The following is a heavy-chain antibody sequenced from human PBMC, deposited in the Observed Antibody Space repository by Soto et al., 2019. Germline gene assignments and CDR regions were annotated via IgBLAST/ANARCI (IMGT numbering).Heavy chain of an antibody. CDR2: ISAYNGNT. Sequence: QVQLVQSGAEVKKPGASVKVSCKASGYTFTSYGISWVRQAPGQGLEWMGWISAYNGNTNYAQKLQGRVTMTTDTSKSTAYMELRSLRSDDTAVYYCARDYRITMVRVNGMDVWGQGTTVTVSS. V-gene: IGHV1-18*01. CDR1: GYTFTSYG. J-gene: IGHJ6*02. CDR3: ARDYRITMVRVNGMDV. D-gene: IGHD3-10*01.